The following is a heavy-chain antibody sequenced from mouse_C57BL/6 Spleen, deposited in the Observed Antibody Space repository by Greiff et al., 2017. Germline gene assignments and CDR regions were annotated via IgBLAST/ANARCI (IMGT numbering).Heavy chain of an antibody. CDR1: GYAFSSSW. D-gene: IGHD1-1*01. V-gene: IGHV1-82*01. CDR3: AREGLSYGSSYWYFGV. J-gene: IGHJ1*03. Sequence: QVQLQQSGPELVKPGASVKISCKASGYAFSSSWMNWVKQRPGKGLAWIGRIYPGDGDTNYNGKFKGKATLTADKSSSTAYMQLSSLTSADSAVYFCAREGLSYGSSYWYFGVWGTGTTVTVSS. CDR2: IYPGDGDT.